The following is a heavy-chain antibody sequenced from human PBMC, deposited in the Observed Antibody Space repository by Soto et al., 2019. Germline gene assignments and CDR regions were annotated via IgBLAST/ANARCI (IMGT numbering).Heavy chain of an antibody. CDR3: ARDVKDPNAYGMDV. J-gene: IGHJ6*04. CDR2: ISYDGSNK. Sequence: LILSFAASGFTFSNCAIHWVRQAPGKGLEWVALISYDGSNKYYADSVKGRFTISRDNSNNTLCLQMNSLRAEDTAVYYCARDVKDPNAYGMDVWDKGKSVTVSP. V-gene: IGHV3-30-3*01. CDR1: GFTFSNCA.